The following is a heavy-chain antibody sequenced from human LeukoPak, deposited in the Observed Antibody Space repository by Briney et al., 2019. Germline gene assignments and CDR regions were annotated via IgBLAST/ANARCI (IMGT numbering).Heavy chain of an antibody. CDR2: ISAYNGNT. CDR3: ARVSVGGTYFAGYYYYGMDV. J-gene: IGHJ6*02. D-gene: IGHD1-26*01. V-gene: IGHV1-18*01. CDR1: GYTFSSYG. Sequence: GASVKVSCKASGYTFSSYGISWVRQAPGQGLEWMGWISAYNGNTSYAQKLQGRVTMATDTSTNTAYMELRSLRSDDTAVYYCARVSVGGTYFAGYYYYGMDVWGQGTTVTVSS.